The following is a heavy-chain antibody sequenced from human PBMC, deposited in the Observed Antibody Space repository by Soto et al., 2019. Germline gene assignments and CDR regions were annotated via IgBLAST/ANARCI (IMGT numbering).Heavy chain of an antibody. J-gene: IGHJ6*02. CDR1: GFTFSSYA. CDR3: AAAAREYSYYGMDV. V-gene: IGHV3-23*01. Sequence: EVQLLESGGGLVQPGGSLRLSCAVSGFTFSSYAMSWVRQAPGKGLEWVSAMSGSGGSTYYADSVKGRFTISRDNAKNTLSLQINSLRAEDTAVYYCAAAAREYSYYGMDVWGQGTTVTVSS. CDR2: MSGSGGST.